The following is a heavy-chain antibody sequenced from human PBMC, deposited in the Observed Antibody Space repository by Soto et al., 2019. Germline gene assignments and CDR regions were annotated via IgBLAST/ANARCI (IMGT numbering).Heavy chain of an antibody. CDR1: GGSLSSYY. CDR3: ARDVTITGRGGMDV. Sequence: PSETLSLTCTVSGGSLSSYYCTWIRQSPGKGLEWIGYIYNRGITKYNPALGSRVTISVDTSKNQFSLKLTSVTAADTAVYYCARDVTITGRGGMDVWGQGTTVT. D-gene: IGHD5-12*01. J-gene: IGHJ6*02. CDR2: IYNRGIT. V-gene: IGHV4-59*01.